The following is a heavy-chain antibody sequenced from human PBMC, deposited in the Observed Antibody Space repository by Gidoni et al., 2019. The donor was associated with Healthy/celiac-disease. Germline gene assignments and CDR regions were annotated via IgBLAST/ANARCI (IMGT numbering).Heavy chain of an antibody. V-gene: IGHV4-61*02. CDR3: ARDRRSWYYYDSSGRYYYYGMDV. CDR1: GGSISSGSYY. CDR2: IYTSGRT. D-gene: IGHD3-22*01. Sequence: QVQLQESGPGLVKPSQTLSLTCTVSGGSISSGSYYWSWIRQPAGKGLEWIGRIYTSGRTNYNPSLKSRVTISVDTSKNQFSLKLSSVTAADTAVYYCARDRRSWYYYDSSGRYYYYGMDVWGQGTTVTVSS. J-gene: IGHJ6*02.